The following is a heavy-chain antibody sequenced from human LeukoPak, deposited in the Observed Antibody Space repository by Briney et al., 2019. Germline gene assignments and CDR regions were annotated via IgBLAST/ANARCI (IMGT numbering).Heavy chain of an antibody. CDR1: GFTFSSYI. CDR2: ISSDGSGK. Sequence: PGGSLRLSCAASGFTFSSYIMHWVRQAPGKGLEWVAVISSDGSGKHYADSVEGRFTISRDSPMNTLYLQIDSLRAEDTAVYYCARCVDPTGPFGYWGQGTLVTVSS. J-gene: IGHJ4*02. D-gene: IGHD1-1*01. V-gene: IGHV3-30*03. CDR3: ARCVDPTGPFGY.